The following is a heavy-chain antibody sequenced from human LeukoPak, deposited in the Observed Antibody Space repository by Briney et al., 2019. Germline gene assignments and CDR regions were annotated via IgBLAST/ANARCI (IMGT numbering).Heavy chain of an antibody. CDR2: ISAYNGNT. CDR3: ARDLKYNILTGYRSSFGFDP. Sequence: ASVKVSCKASGYTFTSYGISWVRQAPGQGLEWMGWISAYNGNTNYAQNLQGRVTMTTDTSTTTAYMELGSLRSDDTAVYYCARDLKYNILTGYRSSFGFDPWGQGTLVTVSS. V-gene: IGHV1-18*01. J-gene: IGHJ5*02. D-gene: IGHD3-9*01. CDR1: GYTFTSYG.